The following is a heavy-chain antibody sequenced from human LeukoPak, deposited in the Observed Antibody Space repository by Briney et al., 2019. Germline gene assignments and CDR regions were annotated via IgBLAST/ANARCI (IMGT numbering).Heavy chain of an antibody. V-gene: IGHV1-69*06. CDR3: ARDYWLNDAFDI. CDR2: IIPIFGTA. J-gene: IGHJ3*02. Sequence: ASVKVSCKASGGTFSSYAISWVRQAPGQGLEWTGGIIPIFGTANYAQKFQGRVTITADKSTSTAYMELSSLRSEDTAVYYCARDYWLNDAFDIWGQGTMVTVSS. CDR1: GGTFSSYA. D-gene: IGHD6-19*01.